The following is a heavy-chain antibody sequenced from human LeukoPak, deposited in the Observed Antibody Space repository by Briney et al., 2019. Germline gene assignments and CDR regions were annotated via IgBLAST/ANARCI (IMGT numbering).Heavy chain of an antibody. D-gene: IGHD3-22*01. V-gene: IGHV3-21*04. J-gene: IGHJ4*02. CDR3: VRLRRNSDTSGYYYYYDF. CDR2: ISVRSKYI. CDR1: GYTFSSYS. Sequence: PGESLRLSCAASGYTFSSYSINWVRQAPGKGLEFVSSISVRSKYIYYADSVRGRFTISRDHARDSLYLQMNSLRADDTAPYYCVRLRRNSDTSGYYYYYDFWGQGTLVTVSS.